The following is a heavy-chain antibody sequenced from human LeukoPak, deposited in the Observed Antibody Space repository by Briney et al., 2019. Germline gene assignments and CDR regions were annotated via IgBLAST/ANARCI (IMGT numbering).Heavy chain of an antibody. CDR2: INSDGSST. J-gene: IGHJ4*02. Sequence: PGGSLRLSCAASGFTFSSYWMHWVRQAPGKGLVWVSRINSDGSSTRYADSVKGRFTIPRDNAKNTLYLQMNSLRAEDTAVYYCASLEYSSSQGRDYWGQGTLVTVSS. V-gene: IGHV3-74*01. CDR1: GFTFSSYW. D-gene: IGHD6-6*01. CDR3: ASLEYSSSQGRDY.